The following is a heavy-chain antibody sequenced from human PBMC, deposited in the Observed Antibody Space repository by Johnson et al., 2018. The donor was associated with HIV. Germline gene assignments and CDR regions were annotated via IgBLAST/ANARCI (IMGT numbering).Heavy chain of an antibody. J-gene: IGHJ3*01. D-gene: IGHD1-26*01. CDR2: IYSGGST. CDR1: GFTVSSNY. V-gene: IGHV3-66*01. Sequence: EVQVVESGGGLVQPGGSLRLSCAASGFTVSSNYMSWVRQAPGKGLEWVSVIYSGGSTYYADPVKGRFTISRDNSKNAVYLKMNSLRAGDTAVYYCAREDSGSTGAFDFWGQGTMVTVFS. CDR3: AREDSGSTGAFDF.